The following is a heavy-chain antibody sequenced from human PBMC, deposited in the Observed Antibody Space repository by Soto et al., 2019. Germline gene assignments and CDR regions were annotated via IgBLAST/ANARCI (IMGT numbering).Heavy chain of an antibody. V-gene: IGHV3-11*06. CDR2: ISGSSRYT. CDR1: GFNFSDHY. J-gene: IGHJ4*02. CDR3: ARHTSGWHYYDY. Sequence: LRLSCAASGFNFSDHYMNWIRQAPGKGLEWVSYISGSSRYTNFADSVKGRFTISRDNAKNSLYLQMNSLGAEDTAVYYCARHTSGWHYYDYWGQGTPVTVSS. D-gene: IGHD6-19*01.